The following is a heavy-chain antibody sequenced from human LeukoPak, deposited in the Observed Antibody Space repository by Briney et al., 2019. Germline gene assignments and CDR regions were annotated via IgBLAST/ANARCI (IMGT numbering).Heavy chain of an antibody. CDR2: IESDGSST. J-gene: IGHJ4*02. Sequence: SGGSLRLSCAASGFTLSSYWMNWVRQAPGKGLVWVSRIESDGSSTSYADSVKGRFTISRDNAKNTLYLQMNNLRAEDTAVYYCARDLRLWGQGTLVTVSS. CDR1: GFTLSSYW. CDR3: ARDLRL. V-gene: IGHV3-74*01.